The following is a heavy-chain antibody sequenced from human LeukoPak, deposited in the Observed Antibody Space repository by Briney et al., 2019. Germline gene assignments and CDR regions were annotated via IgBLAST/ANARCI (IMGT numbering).Heavy chain of an antibody. CDR3: ARIYYDSSGYSPGGLDY. D-gene: IGHD3-22*01. CDR1: GFSLSTSGMC. CDR2: IDWDDDK. V-gene: IGHV2-70*11. Sequence: ESGPTLVKPTQTLTLTCTFSGFSLSTSGMCVSWIRQPPGKALEWLARIDWDDDKYYSTSLKTRLTISKDTSKNQVVLTMTNMDPVDTATYYCARIYYDSSGYSPGGLDYWGQGTLVTVSS. J-gene: IGHJ4*02.